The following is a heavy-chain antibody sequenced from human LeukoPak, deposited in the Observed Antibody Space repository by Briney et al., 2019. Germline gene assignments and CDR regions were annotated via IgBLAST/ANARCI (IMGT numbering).Heavy chain of an antibody. CDR2: IIPIYGRA. J-gene: IGHJ4*02. D-gene: IGHD3-3*01. CDR3: AAGGAYEFRDDY. Sequence: SVKVSCKASGGSFTSYGISWVRQAPGQGLEWMGKIIPIYGRANYGQKFQGRDKITADELTTTSYMELSSLTAEDMAVYYCAAGGAYEFRDDYWGQGTLVTISS. CDR1: GGSFTSYG. V-gene: IGHV1-69*13.